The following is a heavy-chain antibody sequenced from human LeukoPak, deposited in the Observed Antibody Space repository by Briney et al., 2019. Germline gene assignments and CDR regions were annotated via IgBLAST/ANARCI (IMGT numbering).Heavy chain of an antibody. CDR1: GFTFSSYG. Sequence: GGPLRLSCVAPGFTFSSYGMHWVRQAPGKGLEWVAVISYDGSNKYYADSVKGRFTISRDNSKNTLYLQMNSLRAEDTAVYYCAKEGVADFWSGYYYYMDVWGKGTTVTVSS. CDR2: ISYDGSNK. CDR3: AKEGVADFWSGYYYYMDV. D-gene: IGHD3-3*01. J-gene: IGHJ6*03. V-gene: IGHV3-30*18.